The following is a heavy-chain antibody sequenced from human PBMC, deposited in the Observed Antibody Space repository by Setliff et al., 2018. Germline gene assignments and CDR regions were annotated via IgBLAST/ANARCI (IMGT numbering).Heavy chain of an antibody. CDR3: ARDRGSDSCRGCDYMDV. Sequence: GGSLRLSCAASGFTFDDYAMTWVRQAPGKGLEWVSGMNSNGNSIFYADSVKGRFTISRDNAKNTLYLQMNSLRDEDTAVYYCARDRGSDSCRGCDYMDVWGKGTTVTVSS. D-gene: IGHD2-2*01. CDR2: MNSNGNSI. CDR1: GFTFDDYA. J-gene: IGHJ6*03. V-gene: IGHV3-20*04.